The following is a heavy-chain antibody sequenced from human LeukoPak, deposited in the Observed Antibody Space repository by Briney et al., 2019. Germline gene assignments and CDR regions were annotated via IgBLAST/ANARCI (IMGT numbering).Heavy chain of an antibody. CDR3: ARGARWFDP. J-gene: IGHJ5*02. Sequence: SETLSLTCTVSGDSISTYYWSWIRQPPGKGLEWIGYIYYSGGTNYNPSLKSRVTISVDTSKKQFSLRLSSVTAADTAVYYCARGARWFDPWGQGTLVTVSS. CDR2: IYYSGGT. CDR1: GDSISTYY. V-gene: IGHV4-59*01. D-gene: IGHD3-16*01.